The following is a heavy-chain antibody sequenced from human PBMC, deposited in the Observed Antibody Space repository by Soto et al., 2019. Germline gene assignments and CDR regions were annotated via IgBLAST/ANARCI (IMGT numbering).Heavy chain of an antibody. V-gene: IGHV4-34*01. CDR3: ARGPVVVAGGAYYYGMDV. D-gene: IGHD6-19*01. Sequence: QVQLQQWGAGLLKPSETLSLTCAVYGGSFSSYYWSWIRQPPGKGLEWIGESNHSGSTNYNPSLKNRVTISVDTSKNQFSLKLSSVTAADTAVYYCARGPVVVAGGAYYYGMDVWGQGTTVTVSS. J-gene: IGHJ6*02. CDR1: GGSFSSYY. CDR2: SNHSGST.